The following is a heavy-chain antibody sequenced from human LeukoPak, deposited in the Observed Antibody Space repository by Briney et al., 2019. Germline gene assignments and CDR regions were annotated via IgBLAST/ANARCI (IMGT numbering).Heavy chain of an antibody. CDR2: IWYDGSNI. CDR1: GFTFSSYG. CDR3: ASDSPYYGMDV. V-gene: IGHV3-33*01. J-gene: IGHJ6*02. Sequence: GGSLRLSCAASGFTFSSYGMHWVRQAPGKGLEWVAIIWYDGSNINYADSVKGRFTISRDNPKKTLYLQMSGLRVEDTAVYHCASDSPYYGMDVWGQGTTVTVS.